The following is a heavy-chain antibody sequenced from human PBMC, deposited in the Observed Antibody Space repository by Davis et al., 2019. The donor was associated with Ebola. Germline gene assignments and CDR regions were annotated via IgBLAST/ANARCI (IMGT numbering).Heavy chain of an antibody. D-gene: IGHD2-15*01. V-gene: IGHV3-74*01. CDR1: GFTFINYW. Sequence: GESLKISCAASGFTFINYWMHWVRQAPGKGLEWVSRANSDGSTTGYGDSVKGRFTISRDNARNTLYLQMNSLRAEDTAVYYCARSRCSGGSCNWFDPWGQGTLVTVSS. CDR2: ANSDGSTT. J-gene: IGHJ5*02. CDR3: ARSRCSGGSCNWFDP.